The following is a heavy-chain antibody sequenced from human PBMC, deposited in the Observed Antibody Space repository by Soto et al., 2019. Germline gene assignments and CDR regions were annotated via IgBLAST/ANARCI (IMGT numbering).Heavy chain of an antibody. D-gene: IGHD3-22*01. CDR2: IILPFGTP. CDR1: GTTFSNFA. CDR3: VRGPDYEGYFDY. J-gene: IGHJ4*02. Sequence: QVRLVQSGAEVKKTESSVKVSCEASGTTFSNFAIGWVRQAPGQGLEWMGGIILPFGTPNYAQKFQGRVTLSADESMTTVYMALRGLRSGDTAVYYCVRGPDYEGYFDYWGQGTLVTVSS. V-gene: IGHV1-69*12.